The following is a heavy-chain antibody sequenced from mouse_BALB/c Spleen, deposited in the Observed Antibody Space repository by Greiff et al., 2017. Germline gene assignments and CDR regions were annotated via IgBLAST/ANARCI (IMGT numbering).Heavy chain of an antibody. CDR1: GFNIKDTY. J-gene: IGHJ1*01. D-gene: IGHD1-1*01. Sequence: VQLQQSGAELVKPGASVKLSCTASGFNIKDTYMPWVKQRPEQGLEWIGRIDPANGNSKYDPKFQGKATITADTTSNTAYLQPSSLTSEDTAVYDCARSEFIATEASYGYFDVWGAGTTVTVSS. CDR3: ARSEFIATEASYGYFDV. V-gene: IGHV14-3*02. CDR2: IDPANGNS.